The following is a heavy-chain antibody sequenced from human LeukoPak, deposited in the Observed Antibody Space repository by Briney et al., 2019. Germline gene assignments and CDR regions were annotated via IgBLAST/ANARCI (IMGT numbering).Heavy chain of an antibody. CDR2: INPNSGGT. D-gene: IGHD3-22*01. CDR1: GYTFTGYY. J-gene: IGHJ4*02. V-gene: IGHV1-2*02. CDR3: ARKPEYYYDSSGLDY. Sequence: ASVKVSCKASGYTFTGYYMHWVRQAPGQGLEWMGWINPNSGGTNYAQKFQGRVTMTTDTSTSTAYMELRSLRSDDTAVYYCARKPEYYYDSSGLDYWGQGTLVTVSS.